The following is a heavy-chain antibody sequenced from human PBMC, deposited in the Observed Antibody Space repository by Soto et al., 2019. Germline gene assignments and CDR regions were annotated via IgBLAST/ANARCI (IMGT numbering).Heavy chain of an antibody. J-gene: IGHJ5*02. Sequence: VASVKVSCKASGYTFTSYAMHWVRQAPGQRLEWMGWINAGNGNTKYSQKFQGRVTITRDTSASTAYMELSSLRSEDTAVYYCARVGVQPERRAWFDPWGQGTLVTVSS. V-gene: IGHV1-3*01. CDR1: GYTFTSYA. D-gene: IGHD1-1*01. CDR2: INAGNGNT. CDR3: ARVGVQPERRAWFDP.